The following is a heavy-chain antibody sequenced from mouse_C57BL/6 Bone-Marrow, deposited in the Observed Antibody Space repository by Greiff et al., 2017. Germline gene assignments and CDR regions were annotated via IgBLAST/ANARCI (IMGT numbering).Heavy chain of an antibody. D-gene: IGHD1-1*01. Sequence: VQLQQSGPGLVQPSQSLSITCTVSGFSLTSYGVHWVRQSPGKGLEWLGVIWRGGSTDYNAAFMSRLSITKDNSTSQVVFKMNSLQADDAAIYYCAKNRGSSYGYAMDYWGQGTSVTVSS. V-gene: IGHV2-5*01. CDR2: IWRGGST. J-gene: IGHJ4*01. CDR3: AKNRGSSYGYAMDY. CDR1: GFSLTSYG.